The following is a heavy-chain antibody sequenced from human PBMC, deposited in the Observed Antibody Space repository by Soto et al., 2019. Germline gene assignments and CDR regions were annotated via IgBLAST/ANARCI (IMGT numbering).Heavy chain of an antibody. CDR1: GYTFTSYY. J-gene: IGHJ6*03. CDR2: INPSGGST. Sequence: GASVKVSCKASGYTFTSYYMHWVRQAPGQGLEWMGIINPSGGSTSYAQKFQGRVTMTRDTSTSTVYMELSSLRSEDTAVYYCAREGTPDYGDYYYYYYYMDVWGKGTTVTVSS. D-gene: IGHD4-17*01. V-gene: IGHV1-46*01. CDR3: AREGTPDYGDYYYYYYYMDV.